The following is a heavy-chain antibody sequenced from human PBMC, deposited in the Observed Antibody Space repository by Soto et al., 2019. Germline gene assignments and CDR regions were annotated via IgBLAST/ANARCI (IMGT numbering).Heavy chain of an antibody. CDR3: ARSHLRFFYYYGMDV. V-gene: IGHV3-30-3*01. Sequence: GGSLRLSCAASGFTFSSYAMHWVRQAPGKGLEWVAVISYDGSNKYYADSVKGRFTISRDNSKNTLYLQMNSLRAEDTAVYYCARSHLRFFYYYGMDVWGQGTTVTVSS. CDR2: ISYDGSNK. D-gene: IGHD3-3*01. CDR1: GFTFSSYA. J-gene: IGHJ6*02.